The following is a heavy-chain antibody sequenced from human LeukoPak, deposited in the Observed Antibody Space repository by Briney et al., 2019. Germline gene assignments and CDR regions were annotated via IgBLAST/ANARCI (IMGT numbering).Heavy chain of an antibody. D-gene: IGHD4-11*01. CDR3: ARSPGLATVTTNWFGP. CDR2: IYYSGST. V-gene: IGHV4-59*11. CDR1: GGSISSHY. Sequence: PSETLSLTCTVSGGSISSHYWSWIRQPPGKGLEWIGYIYYSGSTNYNPSLKSRVTISVDTSKNQFSLKLSSVTAADTAVYYCARSPGLATVTTNWFGPWGQGTLVTVSS. J-gene: IGHJ5*02.